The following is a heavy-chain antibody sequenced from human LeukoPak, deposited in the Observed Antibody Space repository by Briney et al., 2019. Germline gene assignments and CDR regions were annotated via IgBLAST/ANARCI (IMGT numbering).Heavy chain of an antibody. Sequence: GGSLRLSCAASGFTFSDYAMSWVRQVPGKGLEWVSTISGSGGSTYYADSVKGRFTISRDNSKNTLYLQMNSLRAEDTAVYYCATTDSNTYWFLDYWGQGTLVTVSS. CDR1: GFTFSDYA. D-gene: IGHD2/OR15-2a*01. CDR3: ATTDSNTYWFLDY. V-gene: IGHV3-23*01. CDR2: ISGSGGST. J-gene: IGHJ4*02.